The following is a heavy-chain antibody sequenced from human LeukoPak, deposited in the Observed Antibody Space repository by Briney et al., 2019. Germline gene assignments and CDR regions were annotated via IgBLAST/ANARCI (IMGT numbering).Heavy chain of an antibody. CDR1: GFTFSSYW. J-gene: IGHJ4*02. V-gene: IGHV3-7*01. D-gene: IGHD3-22*01. Sequence: GGSLRLSCAASGFTFSSYWMSWVRQAPGKGLEWVANIKQDGSEKYYVDSVKGRFTISRDNAKNSLYLQMNSLRAEDTAVYYCARDRRYYDSSGYYKGFDYRGQGTLVTVSS. CDR2: IKQDGSEK. CDR3: ARDRRYYDSSGYYKGFDY.